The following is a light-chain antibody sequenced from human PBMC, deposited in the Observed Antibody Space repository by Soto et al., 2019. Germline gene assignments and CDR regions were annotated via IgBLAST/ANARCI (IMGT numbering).Light chain of an antibody. CDR1: QSVSSSY. J-gene: IGKJ5*01. CDR2: GAS. V-gene: IGKV3-20*01. CDR3: QQYGSSPDT. Sequence: EIVLTQSSGTLSLSPGERATLSCRASQSVSSSYLAWYQQKPGQAPRLLIYGASSRATGIPDRFSGSGSGTDFTLTISRLETEDFAVYYCQQYGSSPDTFGQGTRLEIK.